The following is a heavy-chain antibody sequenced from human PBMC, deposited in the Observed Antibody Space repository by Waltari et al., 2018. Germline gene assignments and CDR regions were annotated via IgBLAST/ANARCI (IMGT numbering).Heavy chain of an antibody. D-gene: IGHD2-15*01. CDR3: AGSRVVLNEYYYYYYMDV. Sequence: QVQLQESGPGLVKPSETLSLTCTVSGGSISSYYWSWIRQPAGKGLEWIGRIYTSGSTNYNPSLKSRVTMSVDTSKNQFSLKLSSVTAADTAVYYCAGSRVVLNEYYYYYYMDVWGKGTTVTASS. CDR1: GGSISSYY. CDR2: IYTSGST. J-gene: IGHJ6*03. V-gene: IGHV4-4*07.